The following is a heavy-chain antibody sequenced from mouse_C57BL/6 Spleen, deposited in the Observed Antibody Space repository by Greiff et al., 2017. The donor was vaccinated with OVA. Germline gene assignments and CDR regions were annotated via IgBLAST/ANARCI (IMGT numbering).Heavy chain of an antibody. J-gene: IGHJ3*01. CDR1: GYTFTDYE. Sequence: VQLQQSGAELVRPGASVTLSCKASGYTFTDYEMHWVKQTPVHGLEWIGAIDPETGGTAYNQKFKGKAILTADKSSSTAYMELRSLTSEDSAVYYCTRPAWFAYWGQGTLVTVSA. CDR2: IDPETGGT. CDR3: TRPAWFAY. V-gene: IGHV1-15*01.